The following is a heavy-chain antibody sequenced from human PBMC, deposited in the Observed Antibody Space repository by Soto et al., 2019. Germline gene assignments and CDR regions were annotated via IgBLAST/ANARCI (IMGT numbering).Heavy chain of an antibody. Sequence: GGSLRLSCAASGFTFSSYSMNWVRQAPGKGLEWVSYISSSSSTIYYADCVKGRFTISRDNATNSLYLQMNSLRAEDTAVYYCARDPPTVTYYYYYYMDVWGKGTTVTVSS. CDR1: GFTFSSYS. D-gene: IGHD4-17*01. CDR3: ARDPPTVTYYYYYYMDV. J-gene: IGHJ6*03. CDR2: ISSSSSTI. V-gene: IGHV3-48*01.